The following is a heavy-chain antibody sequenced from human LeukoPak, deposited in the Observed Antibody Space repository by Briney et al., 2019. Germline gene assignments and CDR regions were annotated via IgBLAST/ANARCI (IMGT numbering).Heavy chain of an antibody. D-gene: IGHD3-22*01. J-gene: IGHJ6*03. CDR1: GGSFSGYH. Sequence: SETLSLTCAVYGGSFSGYHWTWIRQSPGKGLEWLGDINPSGSTYYNPSLKSRLTISVDTSKNQFSLKLRSVTAADTAVYYCARGRHHITMIVVVMTSVSYYLDVWGKGTTVTVS. CDR2: INPSGST. CDR3: ARGRHHITMIVVVMTSVSYYLDV. V-gene: IGHV4-34*01.